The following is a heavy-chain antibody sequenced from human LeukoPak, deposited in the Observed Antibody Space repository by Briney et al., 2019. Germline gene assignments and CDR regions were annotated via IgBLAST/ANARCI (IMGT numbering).Heavy chain of an antibody. V-gene: IGHV4-38-2*02. CDR3: ARRRANYNWFDP. CDR2: IYHSGST. CDR1: GYSISSGYY. Sequence: SETLSLTCTVSGYSISSGYYWGWIRQPPGKGLEWIGSIYHSGSTYYNPSLKSRVTISVDTSKNQFSLKLSSVTAADTAVYYCARRRANYNWFDPWGQGTLVTVSS. J-gene: IGHJ5*02. D-gene: IGHD1-7*01.